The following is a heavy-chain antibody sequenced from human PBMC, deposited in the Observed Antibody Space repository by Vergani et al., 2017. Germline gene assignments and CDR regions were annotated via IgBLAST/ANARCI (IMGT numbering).Heavy chain of an antibody. CDR3: ASRLPRLNLGSKSNAGTFDS. CDR1: GGSLSGYF. Sequence: QVHLQQRGAGVLKPSETLSLTCGVIGGSLSGYFWSWIRQSHGRGLEWIGEITAIGSAKYSPSATSRVTISVDTSRGDFTLTVTAVTAADTGLYFCASRLPRLNLGSKSNAGTFDSWGQGTLVTVSS. CDR2: ITAIGSA. V-gene: IGHV4-34*02. D-gene: IGHD6-25*01. J-gene: IGHJ4*02.